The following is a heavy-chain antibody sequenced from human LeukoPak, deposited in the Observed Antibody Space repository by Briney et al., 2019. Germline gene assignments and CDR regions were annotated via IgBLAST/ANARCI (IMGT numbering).Heavy chain of an antibody. J-gene: IGHJ4*02. CDR1: GFTFSNYA. CDR3: AKDSRTLDYDFWSGYPEFDY. Sequence: GGSLRLSCAASGFTFSNYAMSWVRQAPGKGLEWVSAISGSGGSTYYADSVKGRFTISRDNSKNTLYLQMNSLRAEDTAVYYCAKDSRTLDYDFWSGYPEFDYWGQGTLVTVSS. V-gene: IGHV3-23*01. D-gene: IGHD3-3*01. CDR2: ISGSGGST.